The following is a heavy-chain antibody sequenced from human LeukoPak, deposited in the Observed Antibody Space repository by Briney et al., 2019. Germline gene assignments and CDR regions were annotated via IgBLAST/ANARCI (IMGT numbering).Heavy chain of an antibody. D-gene: IGHD3-22*01. J-gene: IGHJ4*02. V-gene: IGHV3-30*02. Sequence: GGSLRLSCAASGFTFNSYGMHWVRQAPGKGLEWVAFIRYDGSNKYYADSVKGRFTISRDNSKNTLYLQMNSLRVEDTAVYYCATLPYYYDSSGSYYFDYWGQGTLVTVSS. CDR1: GFTFNSYG. CDR3: ATLPYYYDSSGSYYFDY. CDR2: IRYDGSNK.